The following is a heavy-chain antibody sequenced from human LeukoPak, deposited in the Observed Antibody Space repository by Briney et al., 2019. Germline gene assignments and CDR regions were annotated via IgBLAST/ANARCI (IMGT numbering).Heavy chain of an antibody. D-gene: IGHD3-22*01. CDR3: ARVGRVTMIVVVKPNWYFDL. CDR1: GGSISSYY. V-gene: IGHV4-59*01. Sequence: SETLSLTCTVSGGSISSYYWSWIRPPPGKGLEWIGYIYYSGRTNYNPSLKSRVTISVDTSKTQFSLKLSSVTAADTAVYYCARVGRVTMIVVVKPNWYFDLWGRGTLVTVSS. J-gene: IGHJ2*01. CDR2: IYYSGRT.